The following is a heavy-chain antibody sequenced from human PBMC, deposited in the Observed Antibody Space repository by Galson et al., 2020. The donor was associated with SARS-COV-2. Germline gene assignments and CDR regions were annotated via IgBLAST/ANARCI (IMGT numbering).Heavy chain of an antibody. Sequence: SEPLSLTCTVSGGSISSYYWSWIRQPPGKGLEWIGYIYYSGSTNYNPSLKSRVTISVDTSKNQFSLKLSSVTAADTAVYYCARAGAVGSGYYYMDVWGKGTTVTVSS. CDR3: ARAGAVGSGYYYMDV. D-gene: IGHD2-8*02. J-gene: IGHJ6*03. V-gene: IGHV4-59*01. CDR2: IYYSGST. CDR1: GGSISSYY.